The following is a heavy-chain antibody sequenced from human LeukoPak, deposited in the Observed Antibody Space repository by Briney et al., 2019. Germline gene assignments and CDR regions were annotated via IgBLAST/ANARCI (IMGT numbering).Heavy chain of an antibody. CDR1: GYTFTSYG. J-gene: IGHJ4*02. Sequence: ASVKVSCKASGYTFTSYGISWVRQAPGQGLEWMGWISAYNGNTNYAQKLQGRVTMTTDTSTSTAYMELRSLRSDDTAVYYCARVGYYESSGYYEYWGQGALVTVSS. D-gene: IGHD3-22*01. V-gene: IGHV1-18*01. CDR3: ARVGYYESSGYYEY. CDR2: ISAYNGNT.